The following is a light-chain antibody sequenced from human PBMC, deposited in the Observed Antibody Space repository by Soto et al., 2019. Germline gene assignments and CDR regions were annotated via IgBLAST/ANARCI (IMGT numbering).Light chain of an antibody. J-gene: IGKJ1*01. CDR2: GVS. Sequence: EIVLTQSPATLSLSPGERATLSCRASQKFGANLAWYQQKPGQAPRLLIFGVSTGAAGIPGRFSGSGSGVDFTPTISSLQSEDSAVYYCHHYSDWRAFGQGTKVEIK. CDR1: QKFGAN. V-gene: IGKV3-15*01. CDR3: HHYSDWRA.